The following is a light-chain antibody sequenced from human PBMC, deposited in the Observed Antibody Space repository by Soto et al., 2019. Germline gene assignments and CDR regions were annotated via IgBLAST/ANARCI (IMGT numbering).Light chain of an antibody. CDR3: HQHVNWSSYT. J-gene: IGKJ2*01. CDR2: DAS. CDR1: QSVGSY. Sequence: EIVLTQSPATLSLSPGERATLSCKASQSVGSYLGWYQQKPGQAPRLLSYDASNRATCIPARFSGSGSGTDFTLPISSLEPDDFAVYYCHQHVNWSSYTFGQGPKLEIK. V-gene: IGKV3-11*01.